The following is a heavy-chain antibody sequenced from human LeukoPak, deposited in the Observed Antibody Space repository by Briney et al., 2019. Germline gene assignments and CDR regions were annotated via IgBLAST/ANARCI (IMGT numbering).Heavy chain of an antibody. CDR3: ASLSGYEDAFDI. J-gene: IGHJ3*02. Sequence: KSGGSLRLSCAASGFNFSNYAMTWVRQAPGKGLEWVSYISSSGSTIYYADSVKGRFTISRDNAKNSLYLQMNSLRAEDTAVYYCASLSGYEDAFDIWGQGTMVTVSS. CDR2: ISSSGSTI. D-gene: IGHD5-12*01. V-gene: IGHV3-11*01. CDR1: GFNFSNYA.